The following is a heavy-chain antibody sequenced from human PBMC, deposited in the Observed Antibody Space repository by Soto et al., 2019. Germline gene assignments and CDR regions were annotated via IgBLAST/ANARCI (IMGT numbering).Heavy chain of an antibody. J-gene: IGHJ4*02. V-gene: IGHV4-59*12. D-gene: IGHD3-22*01. Sequence: SEPLPLTCSVSGRSITSYYWSWVRQPAGKGLEWIGYIYDNGITSQNPSLKSRVTMSADTSQNQFSLKLTSVTGADTAVYYCARTYDSNGYANEFDSWGQGILVTVSA. CDR2: IYDNGIT. CDR3: ARTYDSNGYANEFDS. CDR1: GRSITSYY.